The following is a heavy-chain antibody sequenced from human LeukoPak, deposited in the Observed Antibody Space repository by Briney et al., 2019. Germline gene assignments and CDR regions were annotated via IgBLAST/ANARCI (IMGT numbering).Heavy chain of an antibody. V-gene: IGHV3-23*01. CDR2: ISGSGGSA. D-gene: IGHD6-19*01. CDR1: GFTFSSYA. CDR3: AKDFRVAVADTHLGLFDY. J-gene: IGHJ4*02. Sequence: GGSLRLSCADSGFTFSSYAMSWVRQAPGKVLEWVSAISGSGGSAYYADSVKGRFTISRDNSKNTLYLQMNSLRAEDTAVYYCAKDFRVAVADTHLGLFDYWGQGTLVTVSS.